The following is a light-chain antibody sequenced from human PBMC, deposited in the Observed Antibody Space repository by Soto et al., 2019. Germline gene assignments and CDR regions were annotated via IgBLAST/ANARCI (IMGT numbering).Light chain of an antibody. CDR3: QPRSNWPLSYT. CDR1: QSVSSY. V-gene: IGKV3-11*01. J-gene: IGKJ2*01. Sequence: EIVLTQSPATLSLSPGERATLSCRASQSVSSYLAWYQQKPGQAPRLLIYDASNRSTDIPARLSGSGSVTDFTLPITSLEPEDFAVFYCQPRSNWPLSYTFGQGTTMEIK. CDR2: DAS.